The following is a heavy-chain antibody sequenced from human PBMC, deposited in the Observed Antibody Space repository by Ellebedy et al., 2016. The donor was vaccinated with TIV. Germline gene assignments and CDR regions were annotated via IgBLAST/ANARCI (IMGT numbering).Heavy chain of an antibody. V-gene: IGHV3-15*01. CDR3: TTDEGWEP. J-gene: IGHJ5*02. Sequence: GESLKISCAASGFTFSDYYMSWIRQAPGKRLEWVGRIKSRSDDGTAEYAAPFQGRFTISRDDSKNRLYLQMNRLKTDDTAVYYCTTDEGWEPWGQGTLVTVSS. CDR2: IKSRSDDGTA. D-gene: IGHD1-26*01. CDR1: GFTFSDYY.